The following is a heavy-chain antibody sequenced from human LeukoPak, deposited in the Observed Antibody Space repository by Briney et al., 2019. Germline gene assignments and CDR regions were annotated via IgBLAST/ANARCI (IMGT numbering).Heavy chain of an antibody. V-gene: IGHV1-46*01. Sequence: ASVKVSCKASGYTFTTYYMHWVRQAPGQGLEWMGIINPLGGSTTYAHKFQDRLTMTRDTPTSIVYMELSSLRSEDTAVYYCARVHDFWSGFFDYWGQGTLVTVSS. CDR1: GYTFTTYY. CDR2: INPLGGST. D-gene: IGHD3-3*01. CDR3: ARVHDFWSGFFDY. J-gene: IGHJ4*02.